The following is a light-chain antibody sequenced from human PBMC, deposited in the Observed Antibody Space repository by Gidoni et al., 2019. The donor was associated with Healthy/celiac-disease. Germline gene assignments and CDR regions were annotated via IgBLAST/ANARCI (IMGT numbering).Light chain of an antibody. CDR3: QQYDSSRYT. CDR1: QSVSSSY. V-gene: IGKV3-20*01. CDR2: GAS. Sequence: IVNTGSPGTLSLSPGERATLSCRASQSVSSSYLAWYQQKPGHAPRLLIYGASSRATGIPDRFSGSGSGTDFTLTISRLEPDDFAVYYCQQYDSSRYTFGQGTKLEIK. J-gene: IGKJ2*01.